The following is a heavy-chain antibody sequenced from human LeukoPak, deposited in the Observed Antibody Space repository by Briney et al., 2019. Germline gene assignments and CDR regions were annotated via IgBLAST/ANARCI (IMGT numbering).Heavy chain of an antibody. D-gene: IGHD2-21*01. CDR3: ARRRAAYGDYFVQ. CDR2: INPGDSDN. Sequence: GEPRKISGQVSGYSFTTHWIGWVRQIHGKGLEWMAIINPGDSDNRYSPSFQGQVTISADKSINTAYLQWSSLKASDTAIYYCARRRAAYGDYFVQWGQGTLVTVSS. J-gene: IGHJ4*02. V-gene: IGHV5-51*01. CDR1: GYSFTTHW.